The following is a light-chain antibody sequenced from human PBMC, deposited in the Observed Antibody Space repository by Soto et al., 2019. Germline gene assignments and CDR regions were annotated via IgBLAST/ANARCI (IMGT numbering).Light chain of an antibody. J-gene: IGKJ5*01. CDR1: QGISSW. Sequence: DSQLTQSPSSVSASVGDRVTITCRASQGISSWLAWYQQKLGKAPNLLIYDASTLQSGVPSRFSGSGSGTDFTLTISSLQPEDFATYYCQHFKSFPITFGQGTRLEIK. CDR2: DAS. V-gene: IGKV1D-12*01. CDR3: QHFKSFPIT.